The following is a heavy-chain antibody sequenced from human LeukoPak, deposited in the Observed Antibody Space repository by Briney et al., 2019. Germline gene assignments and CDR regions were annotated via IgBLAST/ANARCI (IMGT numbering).Heavy chain of an antibody. V-gene: IGHV3-30-3*01. D-gene: IGHD2/OR15-2a*01. Sequence: PGGSLRLSCAASGFTLSGFTFSSYAMHWVRQAPGKGLEWVAVVSNDDSIKYYAESLKGRLTISRDNSKNTLYLQMNDLRHEDTAVYYCAKDENPRDYNYSGMDVWGQGTTVTVSS. J-gene: IGHJ6*02. CDR1: GFTLSGFTFSSYA. CDR2: VSNDDSIK. CDR3: AKDENPRDYNYSGMDV.